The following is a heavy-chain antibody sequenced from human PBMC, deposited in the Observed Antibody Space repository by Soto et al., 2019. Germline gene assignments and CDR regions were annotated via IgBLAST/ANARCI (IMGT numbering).Heavy chain of an antibody. Sequence: QVQLVESGGGVVQLGRSLRLSCAASGFTFSSCAMHWVRQAPGKGLEWVALISYDGSNKYYADSVKGRFTISRDNSKNTLYLQMNSLRAEDTAVYYCARDKRDLRFLEWSYYFDYWGQGTLVTVSS. CDR1: GFTFSSCA. J-gene: IGHJ4*02. D-gene: IGHD3-3*01. CDR2: ISYDGSNK. V-gene: IGHV3-30-3*01. CDR3: ARDKRDLRFLEWSYYFDY.